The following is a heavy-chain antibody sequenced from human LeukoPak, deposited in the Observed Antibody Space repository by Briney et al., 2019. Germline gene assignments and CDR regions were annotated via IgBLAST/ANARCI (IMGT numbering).Heavy chain of an antibody. CDR3: VKDMGFDLLKDAFHV. CDR1: GFSLEDYA. D-gene: IGHD3-9*01. CDR2: ISWDSGNQ. V-gene: IGHV3-9*01. J-gene: IGHJ3*01. Sequence: GRSLRLSCVGSGFSLEDYAMHWVRQVPGKGLEWVSSISWDSGNQAYTDSVKGRFTISRDNGKNSLYLQMNSLRPEDTAFYYCVKDMGFDLLKDAFHVWGQGKLVSVSS.